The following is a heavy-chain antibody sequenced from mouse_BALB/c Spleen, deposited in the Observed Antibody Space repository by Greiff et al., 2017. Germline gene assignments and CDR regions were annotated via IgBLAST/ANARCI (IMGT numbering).Heavy chain of an antibody. V-gene: IGHV1-14*01. CDR3: ARLDGNYVYWYFDV. Sequence: EVQLHQSGPELVKPGASVKMSCKASGYTFTSYVMHWVKQKPGQGLEWIGYINPYNDGTKYNEKFKGKATLTSDKSSSTAYMELSSLTSEDSAVYYCARLDGNYVYWYFDVWGAGTTVTVSS. J-gene: IGHJ1*01. D-gene: IGHD2-1*01. CDR1: GYTFTSYV. CDR2: INPYNDGT.